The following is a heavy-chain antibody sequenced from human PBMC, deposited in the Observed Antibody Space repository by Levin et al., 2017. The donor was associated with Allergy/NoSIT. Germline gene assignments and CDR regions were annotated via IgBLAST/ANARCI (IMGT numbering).Heavy chain of an antibody. Sequence: GGSLRLSCAASGFTVSSNYMSWVRQAPGKGLEWVSVIYSGGSTYYADSVKGRFTISRDNSKNTLYLQMNSLRAEDTAVYYCARDPASTPSGHDYYMDVWGKGTTVTVSS. D-gene: IGHD1-1*01. V-gene: IGHV3-53*01. J-gene: IGHJ6*03. CDR2: IYSGGST. CDR3: ARDPASTPSGHDYYMDV. CDR1: GFTVSSNY.